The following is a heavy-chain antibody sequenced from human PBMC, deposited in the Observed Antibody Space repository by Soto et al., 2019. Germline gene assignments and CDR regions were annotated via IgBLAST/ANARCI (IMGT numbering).Heavy chain of an antibody. V-gene: IGHV1-69*01. CDR3: ASPGGGYYKYYFDY. Sequence: QVQLVQSGAEVKKPGSSVKVSCKASGDTFSSYAISWVRQAPGQGLEWMGGIIPIFGTANYAQKFQGRVTITADESTSTAYMELSSLRSEDTAVYYCASPGGGYYKYYFDYWGQGTLVTVSS. J-gene: IGHJ4*02. D-gene: IGHD3-22*01. CDR1: GDTFSSYA. CDR2: IIPIFGTA.